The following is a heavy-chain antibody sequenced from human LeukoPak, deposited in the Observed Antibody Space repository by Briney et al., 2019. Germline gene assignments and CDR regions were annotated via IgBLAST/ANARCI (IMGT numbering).Heavy chain of an antibody. Sequence: GGSLRLSCAAAGFTFSSYAMSWVRQAPGKGLEWVSGISGSGVSTYYADSVKGRFTISRDNSKNTLYLQMNSLRAEDTAVYYCAKAGSGWIFDNWGQGTLVTVSS. D-gene: IGHD6-19*01. CDR3: AKAGSGWIFDN. CDR2: ISGSGVST. V-gene: IGHV3-23*01. J-gene: IGHJ4*02. CDR1: GFTFSSYA.